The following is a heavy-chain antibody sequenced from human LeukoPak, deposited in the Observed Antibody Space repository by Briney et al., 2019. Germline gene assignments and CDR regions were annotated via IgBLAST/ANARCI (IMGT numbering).Heavy chain of an antibody. CDR2: IYSGGST. CDR1: GFTFTDYA. D-gene: IGHD5-18*01. J-gene: IGHJ6*02. V-gene: IGHV3-53*01. CDR3: ARESIQLWLPYYYYYGMDV. Sequence: GGSLRLSCAASGFTFTDYAMSWVRQAPGKGLEWVSVIYSGGSTYYADSVKGRFTTSRDNSKNTLYLQMNSLRAEDTAVYYCARESIQLWLPYYYYYGMDVWGQGTTVTVSS.